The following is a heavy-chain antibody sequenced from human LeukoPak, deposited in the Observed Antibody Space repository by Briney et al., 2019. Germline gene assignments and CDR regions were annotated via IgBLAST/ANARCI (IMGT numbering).Heavy chain of an antibody. CDR2: IYYSGST. D-gene: IGHD1-26*01. CDR1: GGSISGSSYY. Sequence: SETLSLTCTVSGGSISGSSYYWGWIRQPPGKGLEWIGSIYYSGSTYYNPSLKSRVTISVDTAKNQFSLKLNSVTATDTAVYYCARHCGTWGPGNLVTASP. V-gene: IGHV4-39*01. J-gene: IGHJ4*02. CDR3: ARHCGT.